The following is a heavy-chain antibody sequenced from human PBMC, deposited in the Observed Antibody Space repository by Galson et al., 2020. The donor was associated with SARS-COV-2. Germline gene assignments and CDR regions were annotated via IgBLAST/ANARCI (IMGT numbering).Heavy chain of an antibody. J-gene: IGHJ5*02. Sequence: SVKVSCKTSGDTFKSYPISWLRQAPGQGLEWMAEIIPVFGTTNYAERFQGRVTITADKSTTTAYMELSSLTSDDTAVYYCARESGINMHRGLTRWVGYFDPWGQGTLVTVSS. V-gene: IGHV1-69*06. CDR1: GDTFKSYP. D-gene: IGHD3-10*01. CDR3: ARESGINMHRGLTRWVGYFDP. CDR2: IIPVFGTT.